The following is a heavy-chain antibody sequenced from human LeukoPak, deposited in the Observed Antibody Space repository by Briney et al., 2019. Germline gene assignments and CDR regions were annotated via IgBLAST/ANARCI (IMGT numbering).Heavy chain of an antibody. V-gene: IGHV4-39*01. CDR3: ARGQYSSSWKKYFQH. CDR1: GGSIRSSYYY. CDR2: IYDSGST. D-gene: IGHD6-13*01. Sequence: SETLSLTCTVSGGSIRSSYYYWGWIRQPPGKGLEWIGSIYDSGSTYYNPSLKSRVTISVDTSKNQFSLKLSSVTAADTAVYYCARGQYSSSWKKYFQHWGQGTLVTVSS. J-gene: IGHJ1*01.